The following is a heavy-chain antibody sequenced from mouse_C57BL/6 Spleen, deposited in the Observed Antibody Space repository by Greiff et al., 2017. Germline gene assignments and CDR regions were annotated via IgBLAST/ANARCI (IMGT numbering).Heavy chain of an antibody. CDR3: ARWGDYAMDY. J-gene: IGHJ4*01. Sequence: SGAELAKPGASVKLSCKASGYTFTSYWMHWVKQRPGQGLEWSGNINPSSGYTKSNQKFKDKDTLTADKASSTAYMQLSSLTYEDSAGYYCARWGDYAMDYWGQGTSVTVSS. V-gene: IGHV1-7*01. CDR1: GYTFTSYW. CDR2: INPSSGYT.